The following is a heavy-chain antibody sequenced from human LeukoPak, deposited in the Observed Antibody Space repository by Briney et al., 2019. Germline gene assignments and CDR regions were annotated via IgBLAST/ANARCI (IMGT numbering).Heavy chain of an antibody. CDR1: GGSFSGYY. CDR2: INHSGST. V-gene: IGHV4-34*01. Sequence: SETLSLTCAVYGGSFSGYYWSWIRQPPGKGLEWIGEINHSGSTNYNPSLKSRVTISVDTSKNQFSLKLSSVTAADTAVYYCARHPQMTTVTPFDYWGQGTLVTVSS. CDR3: ARHPQMTTVTPFDY. D-gene: IGHD4-17*01. J-gene: IGHJ4*02.